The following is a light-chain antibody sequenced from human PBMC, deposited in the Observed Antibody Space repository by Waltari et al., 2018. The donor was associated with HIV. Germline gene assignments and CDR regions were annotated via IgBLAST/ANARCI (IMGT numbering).Light chain of an antibody. J-gene: IGLJ3*02. V-gene: IGLV2-23*02. CDR1: SSDVGIYNL. Sequence: QSALTQPASVSGSPGQSITISCSGTSSDVGIYNLVSWYQQHPGKAPKVMIYEVTQRPAGFSNRFSGSKSANTASLTISGLQAEDEADYYCCSYAGSSTWVFGGGTKLTVL. CDR2: EVT. CDR3: CSYAGSSTWV.